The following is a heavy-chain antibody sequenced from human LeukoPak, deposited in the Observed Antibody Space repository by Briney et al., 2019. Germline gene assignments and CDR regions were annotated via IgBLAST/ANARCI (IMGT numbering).Heavy chain of an antibody. CDR2: INPNSGAT. Sequence: ASVKVSCKASGYTFTIYYMHWVRQAPGQGLEWMGWINPNSGATTYAQRFQGRVTMTRDTSISTAYMELSGLTSDDTAVYYCARNPPYCTSTSCYNDYWGQGTLVTVSS. CDR3: ARNPPYCTSTSCYNDY. CDR1: GYTFTIYY. V-gene: IGHV1-2*02. J-gene: IGHJ4*02. D-gene: IGHD2-2*02.